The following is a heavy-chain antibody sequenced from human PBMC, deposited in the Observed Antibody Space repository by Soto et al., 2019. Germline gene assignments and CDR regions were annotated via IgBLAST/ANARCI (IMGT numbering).Heavy chain of an antibody. CDR3: ARYMSRNRDCTGDSCYGQEY. CDR1: GFTFSSYA. V-gene: IGHV3-30-3*01. J-gene: IGHJ4*01. Sequence: GGSLRLSCAASGFTFSSYAMHWVRKAPGKGLEWVAVISYDGSNKYYADSVKGRFTISRDNSKNTLYMPMNSLRAEDTAVYYCARYMSRNRDCTGDSCYGQEYWGHGTLVTVSS. D-gene: IGHD2-15*01. CDR2: ISYDGSNK.